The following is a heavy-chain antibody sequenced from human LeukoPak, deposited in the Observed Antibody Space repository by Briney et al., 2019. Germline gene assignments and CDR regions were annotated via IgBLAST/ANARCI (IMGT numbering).Heavy chain of an antibody. V-gene: IGHV3-23*01. J-gene: IGHJ4*02. CDR2: ISGSGGST. D-gene: IGHD2-15*01. CDR1: GFTFSSYA. CDR3: AKDNVPQTLGGGGKDY. Sequence: GGSLRLSCAASGFTFSSYAMSWVRQAPGKGLEWVSGISGSGGSTYYADSVKGRFTISRDNSKNTLYLQMNSLRAEDTAVYYCAKDNVPQTLGGGGKDYWGQGTLVTVSS.